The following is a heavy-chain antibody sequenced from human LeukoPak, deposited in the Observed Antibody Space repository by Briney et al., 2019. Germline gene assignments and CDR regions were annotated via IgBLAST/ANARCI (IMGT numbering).Heavy chain of an antibody. Sequence: PGGSLRLSCAASGFTLSDFYMSWLRQAPGKGLEWISYISSSGTTIYYADSVKGRFTISRDNAKNSLYLQMNSLRAEDAAVYYCARYRSQYGLDVWGQGTTVTVSS. V-gene: IGHV3-11*01. CDR2: ISSSGTTI. J-gene: IGHJ6*02. CDR3: ARYRSQYGLDV. CDR1: GFTLSDFY. D-gene: IGHD3-16*02.